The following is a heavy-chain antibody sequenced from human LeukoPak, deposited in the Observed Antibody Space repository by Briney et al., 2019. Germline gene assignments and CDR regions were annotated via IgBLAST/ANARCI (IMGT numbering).Heavy chain of an antibody. CDR2: IYTSGST. V-gene: IGHV4-4*07. D-gene: IGHD4-17*01. Sequence: SETLSLTCAVYGGSFSGYYWSWIRQPAGKGLEWIGRIYTSGSTNYNPSLKSRVTMSVDTSKNQFSLKLSSVTAADTAVYYCAREYGDYDPNWFDPWGQGTLVTVSS. CDR1: GGSFSGYY. J-gene: IGHJ5*02. CDR3: AREYGDYDPNWFDP.